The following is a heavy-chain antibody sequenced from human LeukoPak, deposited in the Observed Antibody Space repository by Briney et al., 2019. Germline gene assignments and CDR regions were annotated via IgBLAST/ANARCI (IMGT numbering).Heavy chain of an antibody. J-gene: IGHJ4*02. CDR2: IYPGDSDT. Sequence: GESLKISCKGSGYNFTSYWIAWVRQMPGKGLEWMGIIYPGDSDTKYSPSFQGQVTISADKSISTAYLQWSSLKASDTAMYYCARWSASFQHWSDYSGQGTLVTVSS. V-gene: IGHV5-51*01. CDR3: ARWSASFQHWSDY. D-gene: IGHD1-26*01. CDR1: GYNFTSYW.